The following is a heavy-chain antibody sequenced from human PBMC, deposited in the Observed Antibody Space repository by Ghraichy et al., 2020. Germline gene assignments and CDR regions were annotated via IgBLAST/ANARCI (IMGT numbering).Heavy chain of an antibody. V-gene: IGHV3-9*01. J-gene: IGHJ4*02. CDR3: AKDRFSTTWYYNYYFDY. Sequence: GGSLRLSCAASGFTFDDYAIHWVRQAPGKGLEWVSGISWNSGNIAYADSVKGRFTISRDNARNSLYLQMNSLRPEDTALYYCAKDRFSTTWYYNYYFDYWGQGTLVTVSS. CDR1: GFTFDDYA. D-gene: IGHD6-13*01. CDR2: ISWNSGNI.